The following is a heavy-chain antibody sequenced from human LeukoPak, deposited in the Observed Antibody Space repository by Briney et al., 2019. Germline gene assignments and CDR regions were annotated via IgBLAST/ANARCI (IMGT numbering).Heavy chain of an antibody. J-gene: IGHJ4*02. D-gene: IGHD5-12*01. CDR1: GFTFSSYG. CDR2: IRYDGSNK. V-gene: IGHV3-30*02. Sequence: PGGSLRLSCAASGFTFSSYGMHWVRQAPGKGLEWVAFIRYDGSNKYYADSVKGRFTISRDNSKNTLYLQMNSLRAEDTAVYYCAKDSNTGGYSFGSWGQGTLVTVTS. CDR3: AKDSNTGGYSFGS.